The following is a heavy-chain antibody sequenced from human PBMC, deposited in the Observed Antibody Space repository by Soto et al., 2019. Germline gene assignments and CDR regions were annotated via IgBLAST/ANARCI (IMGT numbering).Heavy chain of an antibody. Sequence: GGSLRLSCAASGFTFSSYSMNWVRQAPGKGLEWVSYISSSSSTIYYADSVKGRFTISGDNAKNSLYLQMNSLRDEDTAVYYCARETEPINWNKQVDAFDIWGQGTMVTVSS. CDR2: ISSSSSTI. J-gene: IGHJ3*02. D-gene: IGHD1-20*01. V-gene: IGHV3-48*02. CDR1: GFTFSSYS. CDR3: ARETEPINWNKQVDAFDI.